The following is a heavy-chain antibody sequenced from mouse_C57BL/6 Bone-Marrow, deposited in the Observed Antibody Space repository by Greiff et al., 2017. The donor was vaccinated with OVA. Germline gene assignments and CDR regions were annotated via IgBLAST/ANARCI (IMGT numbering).Heavy chain of an antibody. V-gene: IGHV1-26*01. CDR2: INPNNGGT. CDR1: GYTFTDYY. D-gene: IGHD2-4*01. Sequence: VQLQQSGPELVKPGASVKISCKASGYTFTDYYMNWVKQSPGKSLEWIGDINPNNGGTSYNQKFKGKATLTVDKSSSTAYMELRSLTSEDSAVYYWARSYDYDRWYFDVWGTGTTVTVSS. J-gene: IGHJ1*03. CDR3: ARSYDYDRWYFDV.